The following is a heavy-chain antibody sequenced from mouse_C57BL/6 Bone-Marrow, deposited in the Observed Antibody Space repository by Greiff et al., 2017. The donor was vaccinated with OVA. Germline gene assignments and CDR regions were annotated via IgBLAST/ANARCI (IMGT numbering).Heavy chain of an antibody. CDR2: ISSGSSTI. V-gene: IGHV5-17*01. J-gene: IGHJ1*03. D-gene: IGHD1-1*01. Sequence: EVKLMESGGGLVKPGGSLKLSCAASGFTFSDYGMHWVRQAPEKGLEWVAYISSGSSTIYYADTVKGRFTISRDNAKNTLFLQMTSLRSEDTAMYYCAREYGSGWYIDVWGTGTTVTVSS. CDR3: AREYGSGWYIDV. CDR1: GFTFSDYG.